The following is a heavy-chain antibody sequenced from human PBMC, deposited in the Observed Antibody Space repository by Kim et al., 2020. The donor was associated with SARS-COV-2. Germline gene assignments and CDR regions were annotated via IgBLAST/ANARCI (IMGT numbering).Heavy chain of an antibody. Sequence: NPAPTSRFTLSVATSKNQFSLKLSSVTAADTAVYYCARPYGDYCYYYMDVWGKGTTVTVSS. D-gene: IGHD3-10*01. J-gene: IGHJ6*03. V-gene: IGHV4-39*01. CDR3: ARPYGDYCYYYMDV.